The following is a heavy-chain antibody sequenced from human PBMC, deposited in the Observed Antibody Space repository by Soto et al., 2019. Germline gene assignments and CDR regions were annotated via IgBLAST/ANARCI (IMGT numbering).Heavy chain of an antibody. CDR2: IYYSGST. CDR3: ARHFSELPFLEWLPLGWFDP. J-gene: IGHJ5*02. Sequence: QLQLQESGPGLVKPSETLSLTCTVSGGCISSSSYYWGWIRQPPGKGLEWIGSIYYSGSTYYNPHLKSRVTMSVDTAKNQFSLKLSSVTAADTAVYYCARHFSELPFLEWLPLGWFDPWGQGTLVTFSS. V-gene: IGHV4-39*01. CDR1: GGCISSSSYY. D-gene: IGHD3-3*01.